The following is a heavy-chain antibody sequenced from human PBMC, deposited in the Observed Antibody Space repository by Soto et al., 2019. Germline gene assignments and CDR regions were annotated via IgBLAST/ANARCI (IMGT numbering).Heavy chain of an antibody. CDR3: ASYASGTYPFFEQ. J-gene: IGHJ4*02. V-gene: IGHV4-4*02. Sequence: SETLSLTCVVSGGSISSTNWWTWVRQTPGKGLEWIGEVYHTGSTKYNPSLKNRVTISVDTSKNQLSLKLTSLTAADTAVYYCASYASGTYPFFEQWGRGTLVTVSS. CDR2: VYHTGST. CDR1: GGSISSTNW. D-gene: IGHD3-10*01.